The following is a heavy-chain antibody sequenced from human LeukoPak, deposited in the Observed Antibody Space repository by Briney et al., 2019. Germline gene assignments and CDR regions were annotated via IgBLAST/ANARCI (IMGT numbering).Heavy chain of an antibody. D-gene: IGHD3-22*01. CDR1: GYSISSGYY. Sequence: SETLSLTCTVSGYSISSGYYWGWIRQPPGEGLEWIGSISHSGSTYYNPSLKSRVTISIDTSKNQFSLKLTSVTAADTAVYYCARDMYYDSSGYYDYWGQGTLVTVSS. CDR2: ISHSGST. CDR3: ARDMYYDSSGYYDY. V-gene: IGHV4-38-2*02. J-gene: IGHJ4*02.